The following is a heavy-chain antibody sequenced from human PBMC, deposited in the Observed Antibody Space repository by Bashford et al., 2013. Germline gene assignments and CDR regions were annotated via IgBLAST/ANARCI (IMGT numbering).Heavy chain of an antibody. D-gene: IGHD6-19*01. CDR3: ARHALSSDWSLSDY. J-gene: IGHJ4*02. CDR2: IWPGDSDV. Sequence: WVRQMPGKGLEWMGFIWPGDSDVRYSPSFQGQVTISADKSITTAYLQWSSLKASDTATYYCARHALSSDWSLSDYWGQGPWSPSPQ. V-gene: IGHV5-51*01.